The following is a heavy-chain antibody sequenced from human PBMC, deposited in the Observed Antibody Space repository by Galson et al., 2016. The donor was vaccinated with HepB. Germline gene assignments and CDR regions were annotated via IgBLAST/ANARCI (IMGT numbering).Heavy chain of an antibody. J-gene: IGHJ4*02. CDR3: VRVGSGYDY. D-gene: IGHD3-22*01. CDR2: IYSGSGT. V-gene: IGHV3-66*02. Sequence: SLRLSCAVSSGFSVSRNDMNWVRQAPGKGLEWVALIYSGSGTHYADSVKGRFTISRDNSKNTLYLHVGSLRPEDMAVYYCVRVGSGYDYWGQGTLVTVSS. CDR1: SGFSVSRND.